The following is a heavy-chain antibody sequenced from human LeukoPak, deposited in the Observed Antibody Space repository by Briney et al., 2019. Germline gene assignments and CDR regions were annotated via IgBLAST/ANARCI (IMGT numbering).Heavy chain of an antibody. D-gene: IGHD5-24*01. J-gene: IGHJ6*03. CDR2: INHSGST. CDR1: GGSISSYD. Sequence: SETLSLTCTVSGGSISSYDWSWIRQPPGKGLEWIGEINHSGSTNYNPSLKSRVTISVDTSKNQFSLKLSSVTAADTAVYYCARRRDGYNFHYYYMDVWGKGTTVTISS. CDR3: ARRRDGYNFHYYYMDV. V-gene: IGHV4-34*01.